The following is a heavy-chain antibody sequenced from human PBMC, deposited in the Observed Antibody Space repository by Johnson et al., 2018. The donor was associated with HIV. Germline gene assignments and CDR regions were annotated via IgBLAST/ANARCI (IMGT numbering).Heavy chain of an antibody. CDR1: GFTFSSYW. CDR2: INSDGSST. V-gene: IGHV3-74*01. D-gene: IGHD6-19*01. J-gene: IGHJ3*01. Sequence: MQLVESGGGLVQPGGSLRLSCAASGFTFSSYWMHWVRQAPGKGLVWVSRINSDGSSTSYADSVKGRITISRDNAKNTLYLQMNSLRADDTAVYYCAREPGYSSGPDAFDLWGQGTMVTVSS. CDR3: AREPGYSSGPDAFDL.